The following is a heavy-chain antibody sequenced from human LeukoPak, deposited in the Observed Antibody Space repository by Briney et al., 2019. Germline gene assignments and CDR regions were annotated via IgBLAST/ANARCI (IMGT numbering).Heavy chain of an antibody. CDR2: IYHSGST. CDR1: GGSISSGGYS. J-gene: IGHJ4*02. CDR3: ARGNYYDSSGYYLFDY. D-gene: IGHD3-22*01. Sequence: PSETLSLTCAVSGGSISSGGYSWSWIRQPPGKGLEWIGYIYHSGSTYYNPSLKSRVTISVDTSKNQFSLKLSSVTAADTAVYYCARGNYYDSSGYYLFDYWGQGTLVTVSS. V-gene: IGHV4-30-2*05.